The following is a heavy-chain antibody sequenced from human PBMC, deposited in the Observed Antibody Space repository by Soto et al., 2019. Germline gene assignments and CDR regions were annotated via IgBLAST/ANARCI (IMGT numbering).Heavy chain of an antibody. V-gene: IGHV4-30-4*01. CDR3: ARTITMIVGPEFDP. CDR1: GGSISSGDYY. D-gene: IGHD3-22*01. CDR2: IYYSGST. Sequence: PSETLSLTCTVSGGSISSGDYYWSWMRQPPGKGLEWIGYIYYSGSTYYNPSLKSRVTILVDTSKNQFSLKLSSVTAADTAVYYCARTITMIVGPEFDPWGQGTLVTVSS. J-gene: IGHJ5*02.